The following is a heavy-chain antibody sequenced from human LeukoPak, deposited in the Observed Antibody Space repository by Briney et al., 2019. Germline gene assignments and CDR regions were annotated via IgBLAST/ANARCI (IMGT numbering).Heavy chain of an antibody. V-gene: IGHV3-11*03. Sequence: SGGSLRLSCAASGFTFSSYAMSWVRQAPGKGLEWVSYISSSSSYTKYADSMKGRFTISRDNAKKSLYLQMNSLRPEDTAVYYCARSGTPNNYYNYGMDVWGQGTTVTVSS. J-gene: IGHJ6*02. CDR3: ARSGTPNNYYNYGMDV. CDR1: GFTFSSYA. D-gene: IGHD1-26*01. CDR2: ISSSSSYT.